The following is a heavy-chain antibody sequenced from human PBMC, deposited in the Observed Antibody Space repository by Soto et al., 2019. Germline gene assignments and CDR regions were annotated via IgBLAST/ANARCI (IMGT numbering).Heavy chain of an antibody. J-gene: IGHJ4*02. V-gene: IGHV1-24*01. D-gene: IGHD3-10*01. CDR2: FDPEDGET. CDR3: ATVHGSGSYYNPYYFDC. CDR1: GYTLTELS. Sequence: ASVKVSCKVSGYTLTELSMHWVRQAPGKGLEWMGGFDPEDGETIYAQKFQGRVTMTEDTSTDTAYMELSSLRSEDTAVYYCATVHGSGSYYNPYYFDCWGQGALVTVSS.